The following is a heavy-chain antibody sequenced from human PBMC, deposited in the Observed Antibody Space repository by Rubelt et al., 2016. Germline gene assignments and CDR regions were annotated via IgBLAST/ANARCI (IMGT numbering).Heavy chain of an antibody. CDR3: ARGGAAAADDNDAFDI. D-gene: IGHD6-13*01. CDR1: GGTFSSYA. J-gene: IGHJ3*02. Sequence: QVQLVQSGAEVKKPGSSVKVSCKASGGTFSSYAISWVRQAPGQGLEWMGGIIPIFGTANYAQKFQGRVTIPADESTSTAYMGLSSLRSEDTAVYYCARGGAAAADDNDAFDIWGQGTMVTVSS. CDR2: IIPIFGTA. V-gene: IGHV1-69*01.